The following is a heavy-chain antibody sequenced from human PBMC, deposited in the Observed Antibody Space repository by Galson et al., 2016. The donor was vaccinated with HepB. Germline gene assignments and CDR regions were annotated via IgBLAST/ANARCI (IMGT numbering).Heavy chain of an antibody. CDR1: GFAFSEYD. CDR2: MDILGDG. D-gene: IGHD6-19*01. J-gene: IGHJ4*02. Sequence: SLRLSCAASGFAFSEYDIHWVRQAAGKGLEWVSAMDILGDGYYSDSVKGRFTISRENAKSSLYLHMNSLRAEDTALYYCAVIAVAGGTSDYWGQGTLVTASS. V-gene: IGHV3-13*01. CDR3: AVIAVAGGTSDY.